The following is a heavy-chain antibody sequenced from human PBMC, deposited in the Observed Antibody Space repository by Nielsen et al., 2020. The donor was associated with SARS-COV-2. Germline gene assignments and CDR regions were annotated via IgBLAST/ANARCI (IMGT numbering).Heavy chain of an antibody. Sequence: GGSLRLSCAASGFTFDDYAMHWVRQAPGKGLEWVSGISWNSGSIGYADSVKGRFTISRDNAKNSLYLQMNSLRAEDTALYYCAKIRSSSWEGYFDYWGQGTPVTVSS. CDR2: ISWNSGSI. J-gene: IGHJ4*02. V-gene: IGHV3-9*01. CDR3: AKIRSSSWEGYFDY. D-gene: IGHD6-13*01. CDR1: GFTFDDYA.